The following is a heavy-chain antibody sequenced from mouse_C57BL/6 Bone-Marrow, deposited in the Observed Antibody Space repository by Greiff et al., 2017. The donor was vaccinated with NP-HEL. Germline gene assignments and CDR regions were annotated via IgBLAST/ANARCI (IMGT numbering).Heavy chain of an antibody. CDR1: GYTFTSYG. CDR2: IYPRSGNT. CDR3: AEPYYYGSSWYFGV. D-gene: IGHD1-1*01. J-gene: IGHJ1*03. V-gene: IGHV1-81*01. Sequence: QVQLQQSGAELARPGASVKLSCKASGYTFTSYGISWVKQRTGQGLEWIGEIYPRSGNTYYNEKFKGTATLTADKSSSTAYMELRRLTSEDAAVYFCAEPYYYGSSWYFGVWGTGTTVTVSS.